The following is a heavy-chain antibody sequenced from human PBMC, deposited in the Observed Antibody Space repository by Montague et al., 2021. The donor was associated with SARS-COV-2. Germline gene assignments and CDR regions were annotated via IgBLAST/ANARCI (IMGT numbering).Heavy chain of an antibody. CDR3: ARSFPISGVVVIPAYCDY. CDR2: IDWDDDK. V-gene: IGHV2-70*01. Sequence: PALVKPTQTLTLTCTFSGFSLSTSGMCVCWIRQPPGKALEWLALIDWDDDKYYSTSLKTRLTISKDTSKNQVVLTMTNMDPVDTATYYCARSFPISGVVVIPAYCDYWGQGTLVTVSS. J-gene: IGHJ4*02. CDR1: GFSLSTSGMC. D-gene: IGHD3-3*01.